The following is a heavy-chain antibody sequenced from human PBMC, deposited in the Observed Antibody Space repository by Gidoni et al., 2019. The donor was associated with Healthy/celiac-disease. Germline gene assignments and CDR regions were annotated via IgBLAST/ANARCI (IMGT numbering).Heavy chain of an antibody. CDR2: ISGSGGST. J-gene: IGHJ4*02. D-gene: IGHD3-22*01. CDR1: VFTFSSYA. Sequence: EVQLLESGGGLVQPGGSLRLSCAASVFTFSSYAMSWVRQAPGKGLEWVSAISGSGGSTYYADSVKGRFTISRDNSKNTLYLQMNSLRAEDTAGYYCAKAGDSSGYYIGGALYYFDYWGQGTLVTVSS. CDR3: AKAGDSSGYYIGGALYYFDY. V-gene: IGHV3-23*01.